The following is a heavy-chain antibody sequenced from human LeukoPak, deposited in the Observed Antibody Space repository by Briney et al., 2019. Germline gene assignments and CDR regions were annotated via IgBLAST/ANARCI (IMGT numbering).Heavy chain of an antibody. J-gene: IGHJ4*02. Sequence: PSETLSLTCTVSGVSTTNGIYYWAWIRQPLGKGLEWIGSVHNVGSTYYNLSLRSRVTMSIDTSKNQFSLRLNSVTAADTAVYYCARHAEYNSGWHFYLDHWGQGILVTVSS. CDR2: VHNVGST. CDR3: ARHAEYNSGWHFYLDH. D-gene: IGHD6-19*01. CDR1: GVSTTNGIYY. V-gene: IGHV4-39*01.